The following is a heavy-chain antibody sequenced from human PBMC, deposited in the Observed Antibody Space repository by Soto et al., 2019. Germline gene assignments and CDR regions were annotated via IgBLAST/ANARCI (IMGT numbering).Heavy chain of an antibody. Sequence: SQTLSLTCAISGDSVSSNSVAWNWIRQSPSRGLEWLGRTYYRSKWYSDYEVSVKSRITISPDTSKNQFSLQLNSVTPEDTAVYYCARDSPGYGDYVLFDSWGQGTLVTSPQ. CDR3: ARDSPGYGDYVLFDS. J-gene: IGHJ4*02. CDR1: GDSVSSNSVA. V-gene: IGHV6-1*01. D-gene: IGHD4-17*01. CDR2: TYYRSKWYS.